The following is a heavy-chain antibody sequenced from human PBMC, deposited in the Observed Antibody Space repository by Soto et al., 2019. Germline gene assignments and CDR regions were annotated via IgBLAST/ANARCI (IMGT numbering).Heavy chain of an antibody. V-gene: IGHV4-39*01. CDR3: ARLQRLSDYESFDY. CDR2: IYYSGTT. D-gene: IGHD5-12*01. Sequence: QLQLQESGPGLVKPSETLFLTCTVSGGSISSSSHYWGWIRQPPGKGLEWIGSIYYSGTTYYNPSLKSRVTISVDTSRNQFSLKLSSVTAADTAVYYCARLQRLSDYESFDYWGQGTLVTVSS. J-gene: IGHJ4*02. CDR1: GGSISSSSHY.